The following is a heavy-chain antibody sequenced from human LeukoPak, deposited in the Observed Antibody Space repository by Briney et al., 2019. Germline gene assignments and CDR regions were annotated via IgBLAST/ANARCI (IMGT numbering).Heavy chain of an antibody. D-gene: IGHD4/OR15-4a*01. CDR2: IYTSGST. Sequence: SETLSLTCTVSGGSISSGNYYWSWIRQPAGKGLEWIGRIYTSGSTSYNSTLKSRVTISADMSKNQLSLKLSSVTAADTAVYYCARESDLSNYDRTDYWGPGTLVTVSS. J-gene: IGHJ4*02. CDR3: ARESDLSNYDRTDY. V-gene: IGHV4-61*02. CDR1: GGSISSGNYY.